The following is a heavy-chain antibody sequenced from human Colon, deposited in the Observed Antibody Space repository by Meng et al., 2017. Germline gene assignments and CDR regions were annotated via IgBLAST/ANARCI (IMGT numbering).Heavy chain of an antibody. CDR1: GGSFTDFY. J-gene: IGHJ4*02. Sequence: VQLKEWGARLLRPSETLFLSCTVYGGSFTDFYWSWVRQSPERGLEWIGEINHGGGANYNPSLSSRVTISLDTSKNQFFLKMNSVTSADTAVYYCARVDFPGDFRDSSGLGLWGQGTLVTVSS. V-gene: IGHV4-34*01. D-gene: IGHD3-22*01. CDR2: INHGGGA. CDR3: ARVDFPGDFRDSSGLGL.